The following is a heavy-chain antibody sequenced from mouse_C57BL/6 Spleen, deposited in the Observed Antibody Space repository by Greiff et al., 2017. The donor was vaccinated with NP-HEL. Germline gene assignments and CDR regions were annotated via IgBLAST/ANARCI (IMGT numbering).Heavy chain of an antibody. CDR3: ASYDRYAMDY. D-gene: IGHD2-3*01. V-gene: IGHV2-2*01. Sequence: VKLVESGPGLVQPSQSLSITCTVSGFSLTSYGVHWVRQSPGTGLEWLGVIWSGGSTDSNAAFISRLSISKDNSKSQVFFKRNSLQADDTAIYYCASYDRYAMDYWGQGTSVTVSS. CDR2: IWSGGST. J-gene: IGHJ4*01. CDR1: GFSLTSYG.